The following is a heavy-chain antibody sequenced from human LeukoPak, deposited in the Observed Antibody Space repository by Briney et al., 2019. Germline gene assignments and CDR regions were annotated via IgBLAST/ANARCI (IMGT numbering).Heavy chain of an antibody. CDR1: GYTFTGYY. V-gene: IGHV1-2*02. CDR3: ARVFVVPAASDYYYGMDV. Sequence: ASVTVSCKASGYTFTGYYMHWVRQAPGQGLEWMGWINPNSGGTNYAQEFQGRVTMTRDTSISTAYMELSRLRSDDTAVYYCARVFVVPAASDYYYGMDVWGQGTTVTVSS. J-gene: IGHJ6*02. D-gene: IGHD2-2*01. CDR2: INPNSGGT.